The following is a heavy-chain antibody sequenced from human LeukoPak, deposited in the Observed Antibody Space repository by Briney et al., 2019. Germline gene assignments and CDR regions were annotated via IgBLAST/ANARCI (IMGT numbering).Heavy chain of an antibody. Sequence: GGSLRLSCAASGFTFTSYWMHWVRQAPGKGLVWVSRVKGDGTSTIYADSVKGRFTISRDNAKNTVYLQMTSLRSDDTAVYYCATGLINAYEIWGQGTMLTVSS. J-gene: IGHJ3*02. V-gene: IGHV3-74*01. D-gene: IGHD3-16*01. CDR3: ATGLINAYEI. CDR2: VKGDGTST. CDR1: GFTFTSYW.